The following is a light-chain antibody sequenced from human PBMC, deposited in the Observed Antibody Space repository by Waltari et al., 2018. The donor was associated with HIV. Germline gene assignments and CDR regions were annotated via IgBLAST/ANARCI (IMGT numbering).Light chain of an antibody. CDR2: GNS. CDR1: SSNIGAGYD. Sequence: QSVLTQPPSVSGAPGQRVTISCTGSSSNIGAGYDVHWYQHLPGTAPKLLIYGNSILPSGVPDPFSGSKSGTSASLAITGLQAEDEADDYCQSYDSSLSGGDVVFGGGTKLTVL. J-gene: IGLJ2*01. CDR3: QSYDSSLSGGDVV. V-gene: IGLV1-40*01.